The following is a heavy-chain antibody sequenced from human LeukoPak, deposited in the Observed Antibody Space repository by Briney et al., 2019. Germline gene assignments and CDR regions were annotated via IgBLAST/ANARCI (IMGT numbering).Heavy chain of an antibody. J-gene: IGHJ6*03. V-gene: IGHV4-59*01. CDR2: IYYSGST. CDR1: GGSISSYY. Sequence: PSETLSLTCTVSGGSISSYYWSWIRQPPGKGLEWIGYIYYSGSTNYNPSLKSRVTISVDTSKNQFSLKLSSVTAADTAVYYCARVVMVRGVIYRISYRSDYYYMDVWGKGTTVTVSS. CDR3: ARVVMVRGVIYRISYRSDYYYMDV. D-gene: IGHD3-10*01.